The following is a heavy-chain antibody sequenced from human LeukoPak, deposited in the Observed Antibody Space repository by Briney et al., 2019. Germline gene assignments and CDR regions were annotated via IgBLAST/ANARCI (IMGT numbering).Heavy chain of an antibody. CDR2: ISWNSGSI. CDR3: AKDMSNNYYDSSLFDY. V-gene: IGHV3-9*01. D-gene: IGHD3-22*01. Sequence: GRSLRLSCAASGFTFDDYAMHWVRQAPGKGLEWVSGISWNSGSIGYAGSVKGRFTISRDNAKNSLYLQMNSLRAEDTALYYCAKDMSNNYYDSSLFDYWGQGTLVTVSS. J-gene: IGHJ4*02. CDR1: GFTFDDYA.